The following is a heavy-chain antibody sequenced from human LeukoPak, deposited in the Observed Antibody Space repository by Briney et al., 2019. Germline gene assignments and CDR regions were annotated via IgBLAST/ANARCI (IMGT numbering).Heavy chain of an antibody. CDR2: IIPIFGTA. J-gene: IGHJ4*02. V-gene: IGHV1-69*05. D-gene: IGHD2-2*02. CDR1: GGTFSSYA. Sequence: SVKVSCKASGGTFSSYAISWVRQAPGQGLEWMGRIIPIFGTANYAQKFQGRVTITTDESTSTAYMELSSLRSEDTAVYYCARETPTGLLYYYFDYWGQGTLVTVSS. CDR3: ARETPTGLLYYYFDY.